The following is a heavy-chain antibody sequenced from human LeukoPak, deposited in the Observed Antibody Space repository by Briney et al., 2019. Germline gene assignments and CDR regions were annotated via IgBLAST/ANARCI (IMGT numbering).Heavy chain of an antibody. V-gene: IGHV7-4-1*02. Sequence: ASVKVSCKASGYTSTSYAMNWVRQAPGQGLEWMGWINTSTGNPTYAQGFTGRFVFSLDTSVSTAYLQISSLKAEDTAVYYCARDASGELIDYWGQGTLVTVSS. J-gene: IGHJ4*02. D-gene: IGHD3-10*01. CDR3: ARDASGELIDY. CDR1: GYTSTSYA. CDR2: INTSTGNP.